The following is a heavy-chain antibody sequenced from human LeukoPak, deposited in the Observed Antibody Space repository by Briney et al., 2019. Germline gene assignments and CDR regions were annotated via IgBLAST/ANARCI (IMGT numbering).Heavy chain of an antibody. D-gene: IGHD4-17*01. CDR3: ANLYGDYGAY. CDR1: EFTFRNYA. CDR2: ITGDTT. J-gene: IGHJ4*02. Sequence: GGSLRLSCAASEFTFRNYAMNWVRQAPGKGLEWVSAITGDTTLYADSVKGRFTISRDNFKNTLYLQMNSPRTEDTALYYCANLYGDYGAYWGLGALVTVSS. V-gene: IGHV3-23*01.